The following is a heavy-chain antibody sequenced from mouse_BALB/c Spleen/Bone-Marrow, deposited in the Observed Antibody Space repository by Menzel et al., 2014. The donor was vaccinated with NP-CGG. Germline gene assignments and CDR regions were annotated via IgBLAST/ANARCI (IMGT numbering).Heavy chain of an antibody. Sequence: EVKVVESGGGLVQPGGSREPSCAASGFTFSSFGMHWVRQAPEKGLEWVAYISSGSSTIYYADTVKGRFTISRDNPKNTLFLQMTSLRSEDTAMYYCARDVPLYDVGYFDYWGQGTTLTVSS. CDR1: GFTFSSFG. CDR3: ARDVPLYDVGYFDY. D-gene: IGHD2-14*01. CDR2: ISSGSSTI. V-gene: IGHV5-17*02. J-gene: IGHJ2*01.